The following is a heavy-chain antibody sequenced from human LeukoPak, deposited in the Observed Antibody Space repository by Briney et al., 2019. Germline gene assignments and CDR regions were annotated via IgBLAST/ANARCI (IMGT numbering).Heavy chain of an antibody. V-gene: IGHV3-30-3*01. J-gene: IGHJ4*02. D-gene: IGHD6-6*01. CDR3: ARSRGSSSFEYYFDY. CDR2: ISYDGSNK. CDR1: GFTFSSYA. Sequence: GGSLRLSCAASGFTFSSYAMHWVRQAPGKGLEWVAVISYDGSNKYYADSVKGRFTISRDNSKNTLYLQMNSLRAEDTAVYYCARSRGSSSFEYYFDYWGQGILVTVSS.